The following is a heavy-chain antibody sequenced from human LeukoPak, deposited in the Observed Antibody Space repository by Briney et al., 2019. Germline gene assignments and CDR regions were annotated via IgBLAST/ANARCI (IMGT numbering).Heavy chain of an antibody. CDR1: GYMFSSYG. J-gene: IGHJ4*02. CDR2: MNPNSGNT. CDR3: ARVRSGSYYDY. D-gene: IGHD1-26*01. V-gene: IGHV1-8*02. Sequence: VASVKVSYKASGYMFSSYGISWVRQAPGQGLEWMGWMNPNSGNTGYAQKFQGRVTMTRNTSISTAYMELSGLRSEDTAVYYCARVRSGSYYDYWGQGTLVTVSS.